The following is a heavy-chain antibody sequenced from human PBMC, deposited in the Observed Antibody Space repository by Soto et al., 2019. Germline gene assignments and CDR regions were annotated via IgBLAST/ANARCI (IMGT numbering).Heavy chain of an antibody. CDR2: MYHSGST. Sequence: QVQLQESGPGLVKPSGTLSLTCAVSGGSISSSNWWSWVRQPPGKGLEWIGEMYHSGSTNPNPSLKSRVTISVDKSKNQFSLKLSSVTAADTAVYYCARAHCSGGSCYSVQHWFDPWGQGTLVTVSS. CDR3: ARAHCSGGSCYSVQHWFDP. V-gene: IGHV4-4*02. D-gene: IGHD2-15*01. CDR1: GGSISSSNW. J-gene: IGHJ5*02.